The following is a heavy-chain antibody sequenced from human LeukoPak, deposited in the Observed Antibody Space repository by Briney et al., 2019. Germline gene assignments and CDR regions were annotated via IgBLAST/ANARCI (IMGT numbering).Heavy chain of an antibody. V-gene: IGHV3-23*01. J-gene: IGHJ6*03. CDR2: ISSRGVST. Sequence: GGSLRLSCADSGVTFSSYTMNWVRQAPGKGLEWVSGISSRGVSTYYADSVKRRFTISRDNSKNTLYLHMDRLGTAETAVYYCAKMPSTEIYYFYYLDVWGKGTTVTVSS. CDR3: AKMPSTEIYYFYYLDV. D-gene: IGHD2-2*01. CDR1: GVTFSSYT.